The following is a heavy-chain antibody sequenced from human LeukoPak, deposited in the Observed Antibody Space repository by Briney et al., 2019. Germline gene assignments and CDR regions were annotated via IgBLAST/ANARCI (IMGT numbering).Heavy chain of an antibody. CDR3: ARDYCNYDFSCYKSGFDP. CDR2: ISGSSSDI. V-gene: IGHV3-21*04. J-gene: IGHJ5*02. D-gene: IGHD3-3*01. CDR1: GFSISTHT. Sequence: GGSLRLSCVASGFSISTHTLNWLRQAPGKGLEWLSAISGSSSDIFYADSLKGRFTISRDNAKNSLYLQMNTLRSEDTAVYYCARDYCNYDFSCYKSGFDPWGQGTLVTVSS.